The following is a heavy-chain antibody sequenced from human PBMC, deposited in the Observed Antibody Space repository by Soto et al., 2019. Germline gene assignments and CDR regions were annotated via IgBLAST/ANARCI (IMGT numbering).Heavy chain of an antibody. Sequence: GASGKVSCQASCCTLSNYGLSWGRQAPGQGLEWMGWISAYNGNTNYAQKLQGRVTMTTDTSTSTAYMELRSLRSDDTAVYYCARDPPPPDYWGQGTLVTVSS. CDR3: ARDPPPPDY. CDR2: ISAYNGNT. CDR1: CCTLSNYG. V-gene: IGHV1-18*01. J-gene: IGHJ4*02.